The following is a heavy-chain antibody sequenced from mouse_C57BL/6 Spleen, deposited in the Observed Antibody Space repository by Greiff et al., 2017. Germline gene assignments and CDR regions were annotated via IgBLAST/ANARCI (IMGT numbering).Heavy chain of an antibody. J-gene: IGHJ4*01. CDR1: GYTFTSYW. Sequence: QVQLQQPGAELVRPGSSVKLSCKASGYTFTSYWKHWVKQRPIQGLEWIGNIDPSDSATHYNQKFKDTATLTVAKSSSTAYMQLSSLTSEDSAVYYCARGYDDPPYAMDYWGQGTSVTVSS. V-gene: IGHV1-52*01. D-gene: IGHD2-2*01. CDR3: ARGYDDPPYAMDY. CDR2: IDPSDSAT.